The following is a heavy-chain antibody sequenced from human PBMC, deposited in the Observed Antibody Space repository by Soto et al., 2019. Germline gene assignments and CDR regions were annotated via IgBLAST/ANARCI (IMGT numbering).Heavy chain of an antibody. J-gene: IGHJ4*02. Sequence: ASVKVSCRASGYTFTSYYMHWVRQAPGQGLEWMGIINPSGGSTSYAQKFQGRVTMTRDTSTSTVYMELSSLRSEDTAVYYCARANYYDSSGYTLFDYSGQGTLDIVSS. D-gene: IGHD3-22*01. CDR2: INPSGGST. CDR3: ARANYYDSSGYTLFDY. V-gene: IGHV1-46*01. CDR1: GYTFTSYY.